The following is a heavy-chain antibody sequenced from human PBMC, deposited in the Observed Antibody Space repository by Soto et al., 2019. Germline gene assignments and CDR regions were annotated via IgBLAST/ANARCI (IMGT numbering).Heavy chain of an antibody. J-gene: IGHJ4*01. CDR1: GGSVSSGSYY. D-gene: IGHD6-13*01. V-gene: IGHV4-61*01. CDR2: ISYSGST. Sequence: SETLSLTCTVSGGSVSSGSYYWRWLRQPPGKGLEWIGYISYSGSTNYNPSLKSRVTISVDTSKNQFSLKLNSVTAADTAVYYCAGPGYSSSWPFDFWGHGTLVTVSS. CDR3: AGPGYSSSWPFDF.